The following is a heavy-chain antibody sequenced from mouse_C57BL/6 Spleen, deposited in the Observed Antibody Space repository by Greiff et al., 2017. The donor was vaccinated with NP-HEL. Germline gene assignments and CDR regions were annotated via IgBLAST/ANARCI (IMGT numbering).Heavy chain of an antibody. CDR1: GYTFTSYW. CDR3: ARFDYYGSSWVDY. CDR2: INPSNGGT. D-gene: IGHD1-1*01. V-gene: IGHV1-53*01. J-gene: IGHJ2*01. Sequence: VQLQQPGTELVKPGASVKLSCKASGYTFTSYWMHWVKQRPGQGLEWIGNINPSNGGTNYNEKFKSKATLTVDKSSSTAYMQLSSLTSEDSAVYHCARFDYYGSSWVDYWGQGTTLTVSS.